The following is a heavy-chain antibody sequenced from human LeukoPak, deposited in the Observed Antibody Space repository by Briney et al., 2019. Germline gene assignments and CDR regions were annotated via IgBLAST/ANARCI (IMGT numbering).Heavy chain of an antibody. CDR3: AREFDYYFDY. Sequence: GGSLRLSCAASGFTFSNYAMHWVRQAPGKGLEWVAVISYDGSNKYYADSVKGRFTISRDNSKNTLYLQMNSLRAEDTAVYYCAREFDYYFDYWGQGTLVTVSS. V-gene: IGHV3-30-3*01. CDR2: ISYDGSNK. CDR1: GFTFSNYA. J-gene: IGHJ4*02.